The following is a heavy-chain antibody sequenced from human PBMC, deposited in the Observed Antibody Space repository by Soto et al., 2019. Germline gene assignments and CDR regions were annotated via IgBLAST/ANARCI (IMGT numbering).Heavy chain of an antibody. CDR2: ILPMLDIT. D-gene: IGHD6-13*01. CDR1: GGTFSTYT. V-gene: IGHV1-69*02. Sequence: QVQLVQSGAEVKKPGSSVKVSCKASGGTFSTYTIIWVRQAPGQGLEWMGRILPMLDITNSAQRFQGRVTRTSDKSTSTAYLELSSLRSEETAVYYCTLGSWSAETFDIWGRGTMVPGSS. CDR3: TLGSWSAETFDI. J-gene: IGHJ3*02.